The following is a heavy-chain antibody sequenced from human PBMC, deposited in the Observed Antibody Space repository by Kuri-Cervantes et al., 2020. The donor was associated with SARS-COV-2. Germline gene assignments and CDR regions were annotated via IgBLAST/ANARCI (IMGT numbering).Heavy chain of an antibody. V-gene: IGHV3-49*04. Sequence: GGSLRLSCAASGFAVSSTYMSWVRQAPGKGLEWVGFIRSKAYGGTTEYAASVKGRFTISRDDSKSIAYLQMNSLKTEDTAVYYCTRERSPLDYWGQGTLVTVSS. J-gene: IGHJ4*02. CDR3: TRERSPLDY. D-gene: IGHD1-26*01. CDR1: GFAVSSTY. CDR2: IRSKAYGGTT.